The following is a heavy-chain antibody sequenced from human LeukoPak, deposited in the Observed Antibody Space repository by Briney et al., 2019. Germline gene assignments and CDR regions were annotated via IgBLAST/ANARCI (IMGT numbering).Heavy chain of an antibody. J-gene: IGHJ4*02. Sequence: PSQTLSLTCTVSGGSISSGNYYWTWIRQPAGTGLELIGRIYTSGSTSYNPSLKSRVTISVDTSKNQFSLKLSSVTAADTAVYYCARRDYGDYWGQGTLVTVSS. CDR3: ARRDYGDY. CDR1: GGSISSGNYY. CDR2: IYTSGST. V-gene: IGHV4-61*02.